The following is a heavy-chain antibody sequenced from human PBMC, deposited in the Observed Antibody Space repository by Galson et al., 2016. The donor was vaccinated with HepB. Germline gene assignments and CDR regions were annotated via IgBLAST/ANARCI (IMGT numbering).Heavy chain of an antibody. CDR1: GLIISTNY. J-gene: IGHJ3*02. V-gene: IGHV3-7*03. CDR3: ARGRGSNWRDAFDI. Sequence: SLRLSCAVSGLIISTNYMSWVRQAPGKGLEWVANIKQDGSEKYYVDSVKGRFTISRDNAKNSLYLQMNILRAEDTALYYCARGRGSNWRDAFDIWGQGTMVTASS. D-gene: IGHD6-13*01. CDR2: IKQDGSEK.